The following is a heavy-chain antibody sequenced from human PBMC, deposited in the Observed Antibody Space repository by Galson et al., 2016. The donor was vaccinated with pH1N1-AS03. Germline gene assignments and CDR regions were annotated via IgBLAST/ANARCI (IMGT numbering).Heavy chain of an antibody. CDR2: IYPGDSDT. Sequence: AWVRHMPGKGLEWMGIIYPGDSDTRYSPSFQGQVTISADRSINTAYLQWSSLMASDTAIYYCARQVRDGYNDYFDDCGQGILVTVAS. D-gene: IGHD5-24*01. CDR3: ARQVRDGYNDYFDD. V-gene: IGHV5-51*01. J-gene: IGHJ4*02.